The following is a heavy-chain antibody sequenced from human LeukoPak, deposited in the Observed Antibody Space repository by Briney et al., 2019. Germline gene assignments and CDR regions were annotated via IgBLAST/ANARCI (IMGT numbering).Heavy chain of an antibody. Sequence: PGGSLRLSCAASGLTFSSYGMHWVRQAPGKGLEWVAVIWYDGSNKYYADSVKGRFTISRDNSKNTLYLQMNSLRAEDTAVYYCARDPGRASINWFDPWGQGTLVTVSS. CDR2: IWYDGSNK. D-gene: IGHD2-2*02. CDR1: GLTFSSYG. J-gene: IGHJ5*02. CDR3: ARDPGRASINWFDP. V-gene: IGHV3-33*01.